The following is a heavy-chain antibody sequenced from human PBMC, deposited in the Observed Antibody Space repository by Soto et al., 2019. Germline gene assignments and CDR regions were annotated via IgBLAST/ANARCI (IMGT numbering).Heavy chain of an antibody. CDR1: GFTFSSYS. Sequence: GGSLRLSCAASGFTFSSYSMNWVRQAPGRGLEWVSSISSSSSYIYYADSVKGRFTISRDSSRTTLYLQMNSLRVEDTALYYCVRKYPGTRPFDYWGQGTLVTVSS. V-gene: IGHV3-21*04. J-gene: IGHJ4*01. CDR3: VRKYPGTRPFDY. CDR2: ISSSSSYI. D-gene: IGHD2-2*01.